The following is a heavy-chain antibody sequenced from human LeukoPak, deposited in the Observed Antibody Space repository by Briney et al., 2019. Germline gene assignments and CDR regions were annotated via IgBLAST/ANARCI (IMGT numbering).Heavy chain of an antibody. CDR3: ARRRYYDSTGYLD. V-gene: IGHV4-39*02. D-gene: IGHD3-22*01. CDR1: SGSISSSSYY. Sequence: SETLSLTCTISSGSISSSSYYWGWIRQPPGKGLEWIADIYYSGSTYYNPSLKSRVSISIDTSNNHFSLMLSSVTAADTALYYCARRRYYDSTGYLDWGQGPLVTVSS. CDR2: IYYSGST. J-gene: IGHJ1*01.